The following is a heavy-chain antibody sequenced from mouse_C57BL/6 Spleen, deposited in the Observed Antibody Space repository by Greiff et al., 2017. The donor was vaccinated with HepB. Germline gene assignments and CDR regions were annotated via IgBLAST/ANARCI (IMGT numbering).Heavy chain of an antibody. J-gene: IGHJ1*03. Sequence: EVKLMESGGGLVQPGGSLSLSCAASGFTFTDYYMSWVRQPPGKALEWLGFIRNKANGYTTEYSASVKGRFTISRDNSQSILYLQMNALRAEDSATYYCARYMGSYGYFDVWGTGTTVTVSS. D-gene: IGHD1-1*01. CDR1: GFTFTDYY. V-gene: IGHV7-3*01. CDR3: ARYMGSYGYFDV. CDR2: IRNKANGYTT.